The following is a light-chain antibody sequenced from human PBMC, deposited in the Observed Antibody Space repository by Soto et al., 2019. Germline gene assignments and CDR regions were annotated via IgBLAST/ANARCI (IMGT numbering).Light chain of an antibody. CDR1: TGAVTSGHY. J-gene: IGLJ1*01. V-gene: IGLV7-46*01. CDR3: LLSDSGAPDV. CDR2: DTS. Sequence: QAVVTQEHSLTGSTGGAGTLTCGSSTGAVTSGHYPYWFQQKPGQAPRPLIYDTSNKHSWTPARFSGSLLGGKAALTLSGEQPEDEAEYYCLLSDSGAPDVFGTGTKVTVL.